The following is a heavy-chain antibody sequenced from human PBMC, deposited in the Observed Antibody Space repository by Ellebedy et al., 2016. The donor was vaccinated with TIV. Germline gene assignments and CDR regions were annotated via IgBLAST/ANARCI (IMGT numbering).Heavy chain of an antibody. V-gene: IGHV1-3*01. J-gene: IGHJ4*02. Sequence: AASVKVSCKASGYTFTSYAMHWVRQAPGQRLEWMGWINAGNGNTKYSQKFQERVTITRDMSTSTAYMELSSLRSEDTAVYYCARVGSGWDYWGQGTLVTVSS. CDR3: ARVGSGWDY. D-gene: IGHD6-19*01. CDR1: GYTFTSYA. CDR2: INAGNGNT.